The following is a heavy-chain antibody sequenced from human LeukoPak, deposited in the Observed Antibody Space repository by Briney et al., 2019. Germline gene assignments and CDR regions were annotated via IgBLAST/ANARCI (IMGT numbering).Heavy chain of an antibody. CDR1: GGSISSYY. Sequence: SETLSLTCTVSGGSISSYYWSWIRQHPGKGLEWIGYIYYSGSTYYNPSLKSRVTISVDTSKNQFSLKLSSVTAADTAVYYCARDYGDCSGGSCFTYFDYWGQGTLVTVSS. CDR2: IYYSGST. D-gene: IGHD2-15*01. J-gene: IGHJ4*02. V-gene: IGHV4-59*06. CDR3: ARDYGDCSGGSCFTYFDY.